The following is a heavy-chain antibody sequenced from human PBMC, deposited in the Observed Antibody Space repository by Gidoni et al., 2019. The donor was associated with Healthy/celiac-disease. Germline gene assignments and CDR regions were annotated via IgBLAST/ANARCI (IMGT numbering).Heavy chain of an antibody. J-gene: IGHJ1*01. V-gene: IGHV4-34*01. CDR2: INHSGST. CDR3: ARERGSGWYD. CDR1: GGSFSGYY. Sequence: QVQLQQWGAGLLKPSETLSLTCAVYGGSFSGYYWSWIRQPPGKGLEWIGEINHSGSTNYNPSLKSRVTISVDTSKNQFSLKLSSVTAADTAVYYCARERGSGWYDWGQGTLVTVSS. D-gene: IGHD6-19*01.